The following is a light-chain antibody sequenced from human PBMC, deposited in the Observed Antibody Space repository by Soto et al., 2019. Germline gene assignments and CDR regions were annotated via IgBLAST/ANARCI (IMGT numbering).Light chain of an antibody. Sequence: DIQMTQSPSTLYASVGDRVTITCRASQSISSWFAWYQQKPGKAPKLLIYDASSLESGLPSRFSGSGSGTEFTLTISSLQPDDFATYYGQQYNSYSYTFGQGTKLEIK. CDR2: DAS. J-gene: IGKJ2*01. V-gene: IGKV1-5*01. CDR1: QSISSW. CDR3: QQYNSYSYT.